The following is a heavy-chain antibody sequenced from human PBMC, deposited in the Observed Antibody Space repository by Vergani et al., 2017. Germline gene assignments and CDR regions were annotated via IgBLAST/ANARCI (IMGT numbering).Heavy chain of an antibody. CDR2: IYYSGST. CDR3: AREPGVNGAFDI. J-gene: IGHJ3*02. V-gene: IGHV4-34*11. Sequence: QGQLQQWGAGLLKPSETLSLTCAVYGGSFSSYYWSWIRQPPGKGLEWIGYIYYSGSTNYNPSLKSRVTISVDTSKNQFSLELSSVTAADTAVYYCAREPGVNGAFDIWGRGTMVTVSS. CDR1: GGSFSSYY. D-gene: IGHD1-1*01.